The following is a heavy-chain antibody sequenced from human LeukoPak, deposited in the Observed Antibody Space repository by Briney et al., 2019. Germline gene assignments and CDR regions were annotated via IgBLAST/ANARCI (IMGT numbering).Heavy chain of an antibody. V-gene: IGHV1-18*01. CDR2: ISAYNGNT. CDR3: ARVVGGSGSYPGNQFDY. CDR1: GYTFTSYG. Sequence: GASVKVSCKASGYTFTSYGISWVRQAPGQGLEWMGWISAYNGNTNYAQKLQGRVTMTTDTSTSTAYMELRSLRSEDTAVYYCARVVGGSGSYPGNQFDYWGQGTLVTVSS. D-gene: IGHD3-10*01. J-gene: IGHJ4*02.